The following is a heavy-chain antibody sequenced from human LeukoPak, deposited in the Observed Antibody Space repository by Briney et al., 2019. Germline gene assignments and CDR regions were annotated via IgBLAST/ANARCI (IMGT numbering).Heavy chain of an antibody. V-gene: IGHV3-48*01. D-gene: IGHD3-16*01. CDR3: ARDVIYDSEIYSYGDS. CDR1: GFTFSSYS. Sequence: GGSLRLSCAASGFTFSSYSMNWVRQAPGKGLEWVSYISSSSSTIYYADSVKGRFTICRDNAKNSLYLQMNSLRAEDTAVYYCARDVIYDSEIYSYGDSWGQGTRVTVSS. J-gene: IGHJ4*02. CDR2: ISSSSSTI.